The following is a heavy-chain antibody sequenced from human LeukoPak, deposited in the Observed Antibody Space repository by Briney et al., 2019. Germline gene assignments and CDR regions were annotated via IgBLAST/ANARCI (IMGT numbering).Heavy chain of an antibody. CDR2: INPNSGGT. D-gene: IGHD6-25*01. Sequence: ASVKVSCKASGYTFTGYYMHWVRQAPGQGLEWMGCINPNSGGTHYAQKFQDRVTMTRDTSISTAYMELNSLRSDDTAVYYCAREGAAAEDVNWFDPWGQGTLVTVSS. CDR1: GYTFTGYY. V-gene: IGHV1-2*02. CDR3: AREGAAAEDVNWFDP. J-gene: IGHJ5*02.